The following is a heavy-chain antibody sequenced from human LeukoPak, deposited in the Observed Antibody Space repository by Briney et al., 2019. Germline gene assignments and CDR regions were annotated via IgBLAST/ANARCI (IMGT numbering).Heavy chain of an antibody. CDR3: AKNGQSGFSFDP. V-gene: IGHV4-30-2*01. CDR2: IYQSGST. D-gene: IGHD3-3*01. J-gene: IGHJ5*02. Sequence: SQTLSLTCTVSGGSISSGGYYWSWIRQPPGKGLEWIGYIYQSGSTYYNPSLKSRVTISADTSKNQFSLKLNSVTAADTAVYYCAKNGQSGFSFDPWGQGTLVTVSS. CDR1: GGSISSGGYY.